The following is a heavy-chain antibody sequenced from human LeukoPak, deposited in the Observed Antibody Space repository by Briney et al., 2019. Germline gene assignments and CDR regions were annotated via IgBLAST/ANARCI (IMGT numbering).Heavy chain of an antibody. CDR2: MNPNSGNT. CDR1: GYTSSSTA. Sequence: ASVKVSCKASGYTSSSTAIHWVRQATGQGLEWMRWMNPNSGNTGYAQKFQGRVTITRNTSISTAYMELSSLRSEDTAVYYCARGGDGSGSYYFDYWGQGTLVTVSS. D-gene: IGHD3-10*01. J-gene: IGHJ4*02. V-gene: IGHV1-8*01. CDR3: ARGGDGSGSYYFDY.